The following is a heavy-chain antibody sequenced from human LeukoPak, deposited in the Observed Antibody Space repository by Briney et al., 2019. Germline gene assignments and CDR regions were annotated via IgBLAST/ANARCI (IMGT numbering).Heavy chain of an antibody. V-gene: IGHV3-23*01. Sequence: PGGSLTLSCAASGFTFSRYAMSWVRQAPGKGVEWLTAISGSGGSTYYADSVKGRFTISRDNSKNTMYLQMNSLRAEDTAVYYCAKDDGDILTGYYADYWGQGTLVTVSS. CDR3: AKDDGDILTGYYADY. J-gene: IGHJ4*02. D-gene: IGHD3-9*01. CDR1: GFTFSRYA. CDR2: ISGSGGST.